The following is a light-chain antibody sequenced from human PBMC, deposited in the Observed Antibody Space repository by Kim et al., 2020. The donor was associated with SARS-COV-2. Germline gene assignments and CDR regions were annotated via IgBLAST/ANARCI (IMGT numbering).Light chain of an antibody. J-gene: IGLJ2*01. CDR2: EDN. V-gene: IGLV6-57*03. CDR1: SGSIVNNY. CDR3: QSYDNSIVL. Sequence: NFMLTQPHSVSESPGKTVTISYTRSSGSIVNNYVQWYQQRPGSAPTTVIYEDNQRPSGVPDRFSGSIDSSSNSASLTISGLKTEDEADYYCQSYDNSIVLFGGGSQMTVL.